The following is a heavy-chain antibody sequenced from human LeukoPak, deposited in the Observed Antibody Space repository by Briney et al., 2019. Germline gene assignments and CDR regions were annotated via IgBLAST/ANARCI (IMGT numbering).Heavy chain of an antibody. V-gene: IGHV3-23*01. D-gene: IGHD3-22*01. CDR2: ISQVGDYI. CDR1: GFTFMNYA. CDR3: AKDYSDSSGYFRVPHVFDF. Sequence: GGSLRLSCSVSGFTFMNYAMNWVRQAPGKGLDWVSAISQVGDYIYYADSVKGRFTISRDNSKNTLYLQMNSLRAEDTAIYYCAKDYSDSSGYFRVPHVFDFWGQGTLVTVSS. J-gene: IGHJ4*02.